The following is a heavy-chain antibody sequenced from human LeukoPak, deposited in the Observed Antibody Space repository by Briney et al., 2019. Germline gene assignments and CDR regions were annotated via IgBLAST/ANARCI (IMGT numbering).Heavy chain of an antibody. V-gene: IGHV3-11*01. CDR1: GFTFSDYY. CDR2: ISSSGSTI. D-gene: IGHD6-13*01. CDR3: ARELENIAAAGRDAFDI. J-gene: IGHJ3*02. Sequence: TGGSLRLSCAASGFTFSDYYMSWIRQAPGKGLEWVSYISSSGSTIYYADSVKGRFTISRDNAKNSLYLQMNSLRAEDTAVYYCARELENIAAAGRDAFDIWGQGTMVTVSS.